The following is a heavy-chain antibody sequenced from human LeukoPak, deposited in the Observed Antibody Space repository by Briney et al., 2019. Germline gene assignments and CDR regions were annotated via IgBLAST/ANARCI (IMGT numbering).Heavy chain of an antibody. V-gene: IGHV3-23*01. CDR3: ARDSGSYLQPTDF. J-gene: IGHJ4*01. CDR2: IGGRGEAT. D-gene: IGHD1-26*01. Sequence: QTGGSLRLSCAASGFTFTTYAMTCVRQAPGKGLEWVSSIGGRGEATYYADSVKGRFTVSRDNSRNTLYLQMNSLRADDTALYHCARDSGSYLQPTDFWGHGTLVTVSS. CDR1: GFTFTTYA.